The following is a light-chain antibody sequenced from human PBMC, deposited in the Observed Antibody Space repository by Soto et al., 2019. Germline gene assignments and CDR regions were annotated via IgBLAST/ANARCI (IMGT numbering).Light chain of an antibody. Sequence: ALQMTQSPSSLSASVGDRVTITCRASQGIGNDLGWYQQRPGKAPKLLIFAASILQGGVPSRFSGSGSGTHFTLTISGLQPEDLATYYCLQENTYPWTFGQGTKVEF. V-gene: IGKV1-6*01. CDR1: QGIGND. CDR2: AAS. CDR3: LQENTYPWT. J-gene: IGKJ1*01.